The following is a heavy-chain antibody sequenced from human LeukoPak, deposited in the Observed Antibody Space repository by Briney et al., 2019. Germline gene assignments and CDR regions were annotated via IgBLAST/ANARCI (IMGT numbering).Heavy chain of an antibody. CDR1: GGSFGGYY. CDR3: AREVRYFDWLPLYGMDV. Sequence: PSETLSLTCAVYGGSFGGYYWSWIRQPPGKGLEWIGEINHSGSTNYNPSLKSRVTISVDTSKNQFSLKLSSVTAADTAVYYCAREVRYFDWLPLYGMDVWGQGTTVTVSS. CDR2: INHSGST. D-gene: IGHD3-9*01. V-gene: IGHV4-34*01. J-gene: IGHJ6*02.